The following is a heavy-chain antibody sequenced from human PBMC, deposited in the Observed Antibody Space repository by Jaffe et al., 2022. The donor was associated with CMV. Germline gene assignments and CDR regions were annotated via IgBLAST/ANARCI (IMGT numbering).Heavy chain of an antibody. V-gene: IGHV3-48*02. J-gene: IGHJ3*02. CDR3: AREWADDTVVTDDAFDI. D-gene: IGHD2-15*01. Sequence: EVQLVESGGGLVQPGGSLRLSCAASGFTFSSYSMNWVRQAPGKGLEWVSYISSSSSTIYYADSVKGRFTISRDNAKNSLYLQMNSLRDEDTAVYYCAREWADDTVVTDDAFDIWGQGTMVTVSS. CDR1: GFTFSSYS. CDR2: ISSSSSTI.